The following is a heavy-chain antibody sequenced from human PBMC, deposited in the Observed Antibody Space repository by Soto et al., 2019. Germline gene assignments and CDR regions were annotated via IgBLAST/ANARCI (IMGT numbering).Heavy chain of an antibody. D-gene: IGHD4-17*01. J-gene: IGHJ4*02. Sequence: PGGSLRLSCAASGFTFSSYAMHWVRQAPGKGLEWVAVISYDGSNKYYADSVKGRFTISRDNSKNTLYLQMNSLRAEDTAVYYCARDLIEYGDYDDDSGQGTLVTVSS. CDR3: ARDLIEYGDYDDD. CDR1: GFTFSSYA. V-gene: IGHV3-30-3*01. CDR2: ISYDGSNK.